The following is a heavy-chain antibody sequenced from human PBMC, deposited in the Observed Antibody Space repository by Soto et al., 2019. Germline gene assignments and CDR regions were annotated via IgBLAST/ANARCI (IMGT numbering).Heavy chain of an antibody. CDR1: GYTFTGYY. Sequence: QVQLVQSGAEVKKPGASVKVSCKASGYTFTGYYMHWVRQAPGQGLEWTGWINPNSGGTNYAQKFQGWVTMTRDTSVSTAYMELSRLRSDDTAVYYCARDGDGGESYFDLWGRGTLVTVSS. CDR2: INPNSGGT. CDR3: ARDGDGGESYFDL. D-gene: IGHD3-10*01. J-gene: IGHJ2*01. V-gene: IGHV1-2*04.